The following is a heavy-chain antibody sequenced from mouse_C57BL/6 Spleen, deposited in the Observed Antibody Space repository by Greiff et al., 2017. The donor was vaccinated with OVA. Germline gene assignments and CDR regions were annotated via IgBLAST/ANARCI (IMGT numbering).Heavy chain of an antibody. V-gene: IGHV1-4*01. CDR1: GYTFTSYT. Sequence: VQLQQSGAELARPDASVKMSCKASGYTFTSYTMHWVKQRPGQGLEWIGYINPSSGYTKYNQKFKDKATLTADKSSSTAYMQLSSLTSEDSAVYYCARAYDGYYPFAYWGQGTLVTVSA. CDR2: INPSSGYT. CDR3: ARAYDGYYPFAY. D-gene: IGHD2-3*01. J-gene: IGHJ3*01.